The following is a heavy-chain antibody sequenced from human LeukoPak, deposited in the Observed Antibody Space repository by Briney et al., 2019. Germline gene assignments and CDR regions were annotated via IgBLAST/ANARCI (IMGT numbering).Heavy chain of an antibody. V-gene: IGHV4-59*08. D-gene: IGHD3-10*01. Sequence: SETLSLTCTVSGDSINNYYWSWIRQSPGKGLEWIGYIYSSGSTKYNPSLKSRVTISVDTSKNQFSLKLSSVTAADTAVYYCARVRIYYGSGSYVLDYWGQGTLVTVSS. J-gene: IGHJ4*02. CDR3: ARVRIYYGSGSYVLDY. CDR2: IYSSGST. CDR1: GDSINNYY.